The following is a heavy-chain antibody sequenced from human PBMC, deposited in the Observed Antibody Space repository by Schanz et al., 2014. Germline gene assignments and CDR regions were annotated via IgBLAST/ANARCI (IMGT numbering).Heavy chain of an antibody. CDR1: GYTFIDYY. CDR2: INPTGGST. J-gene: IGHJ6*02. V-gene: IGHV1-46*01. Sequence: QVQLVQSGAEVKKSGASVKVSCKASGYTFIDYYMHWVRQAPGQGLEWMGIINPTGGSTSYAQRFQGRVTVTRDTSTSTVYMELSSLRSEDTAVYYCARDRGHVEQLVLEWYYAMDVWGQGTTVAVSS. CDR3: ARDRGHVEQLVLEWYYAMDV. D-gene: IGHD6-6*01.